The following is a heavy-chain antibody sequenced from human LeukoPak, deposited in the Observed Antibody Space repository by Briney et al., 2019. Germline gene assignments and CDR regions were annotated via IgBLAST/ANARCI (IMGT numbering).Heavy chain of an antibody. J-gene: IGHJ4*02. D-gene: IGHD6-6*01. CDR3: ARHVGLGSSSSRFDY. Sequence: QAGGSLRLSCAASGFTFSSYAMSWIRQSPGKGLEWIGYIYYSGSTNYDPSLRSRVSISVDTSKNEFSLNLTSVTAADTAVYYCARHVGLGSSSSRFDYWGQGTLVTVSS. CDR1: GFTFSSYA. V-gene: IGHV4-59*08. CDR2: IYYSGST.